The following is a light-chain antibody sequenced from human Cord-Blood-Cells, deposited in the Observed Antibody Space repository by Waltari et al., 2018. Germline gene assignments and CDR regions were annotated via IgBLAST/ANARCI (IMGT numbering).Light chain of an antibody. CDR1: SSDVGSYNL. Sequence: QSALTQPASVSGSPGQSITISCTATSSDVGSYNLASWYQQHPGKAPKLMIYEGSKRPSGVSNRFSGSKSGNTASLTISGLQAEDEADYYCCSYAGSSTVFGGGTKLTVL. CDR2: EGS. CDR3: CSYAGSSTV. V-gene: IGLV2-23*01. J-gene: IGLJ3*02.